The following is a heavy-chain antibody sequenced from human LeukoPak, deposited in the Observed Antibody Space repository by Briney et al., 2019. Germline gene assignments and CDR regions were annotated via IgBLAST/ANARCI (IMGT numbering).Heavy chain of an antibody. J-gene: IGHJ4*02. CDR1: GFTFSNAW. D-gene: IGHD2-21*01. CDR3: TTDLFFFRALY. CDR2: IKSKTDGGTT. Sequence: GGPLRLSCAASGFTFSNAWMSWVRQAPGKGLEWVGRIKSKTDGGTTDYAAPVKGRFTISRDDSKNTLYLQMNSLKTEDTAVYYCTTDLFFFRALYWGQGTLVTVSS. V-gene: IGHV3-15*01.